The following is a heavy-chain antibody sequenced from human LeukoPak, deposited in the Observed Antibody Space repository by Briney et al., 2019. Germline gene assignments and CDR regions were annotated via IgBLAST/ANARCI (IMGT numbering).Heavy chain of an antibody. J-gene: IGHJ6*02. Sequence: SVTVSCKASGYTFTGYYMHWVRQAPGQGLEWMGWINPNSGGTNYAQKFQGRVTMTRDTSISTAYMELSRLRSDDMAVYYCARDTAGGGHGMDVWGQGTTVTVSS. CDR3: ARDTAGGGHGMDV. CDR1: GYTFTGYY. D-gene: IGHD6-13*01. CDR2: INPNSGGT. V-gene: IGHV1-2*02.